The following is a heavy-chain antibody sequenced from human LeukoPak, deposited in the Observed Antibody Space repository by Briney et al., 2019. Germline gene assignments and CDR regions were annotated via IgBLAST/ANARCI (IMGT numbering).Heavy chain of an antibody. J-gene: IGHJ4*02. CDR3: ARGYRSGSYYEH. D-gene: IGHD3-10*01. CDR1: GGSISSGGYY. V-gene: IGHV4-30-2*01. Sequence: SQTLSLTCTVSGGSISSGGYYWSWIRQPPGKGLEWVGEINRGGDTNYNPSLKSRVTISVEPSKSQFSLKLTSVTAADTAMYYCARGYRSGSYYEHWGQGTVVTVSS. CDR2: INRGGDT.